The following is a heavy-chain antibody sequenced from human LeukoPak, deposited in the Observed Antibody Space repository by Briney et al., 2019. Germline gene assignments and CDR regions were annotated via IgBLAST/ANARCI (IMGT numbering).Heavy chain of an antibody. CDR1: GYTFTSYD. J-gene: IGHJ4*02. Sequence: ASVNVSCKASGYTFTSYDINWVRQATGQGLEWMGWMNPNSGNTGYAQKFQGRVTMTRNTSISTAYMELSSLRSEDTAVYYCARTQKYAATLFYWGQGTLVTVSS. V-gene: IGHV1-8*01. CDR3: ARTQKYAATLFY. CDR2: MNPNSGNT.